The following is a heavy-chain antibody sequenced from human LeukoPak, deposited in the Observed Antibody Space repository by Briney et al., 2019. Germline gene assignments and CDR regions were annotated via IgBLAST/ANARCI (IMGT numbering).Heavy chain of an antibody. CDR1: GDFFSSYG. CDR2: ISCYNGDT. V-gene: IGHV1-18*03. J-gene: IGHJ5*02. D-gene: IGHD6-19*01. Sequence: ASVKVSCKASGDFFSSYGISWVRQAPGQGLEWMGWISCYNGDTNYAQKLQGRVTLSTDTPTTTVYMELRSLRSDDMAVYYCARDPSNTSGWKTWFDTWGQGTPVTVSS. CDR3: ARDPSNTSGWKTWFDT.